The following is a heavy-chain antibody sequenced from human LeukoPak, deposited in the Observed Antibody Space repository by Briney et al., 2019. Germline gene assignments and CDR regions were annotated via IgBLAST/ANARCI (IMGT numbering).Heavy chain of an antibody. CDR2: INHSGST. CDR1: GGSFSGYY. CDR3: ARGLAVTWGYYYYMDV. J-gene: IGHJ6*03. D-gene: IGHD1-26*01. V-gene: IGHV4-34*01. Sequence: PSETLSLTCAVYGGSFSGYYWSWIRQPPGKGLEWIGEINHSGSTNYNPSLKSRVTISVDTSKNQFSLKLSSVTAADTAVYYCARGLAVTWGYYYYMDVWGKGTTVTVSS.